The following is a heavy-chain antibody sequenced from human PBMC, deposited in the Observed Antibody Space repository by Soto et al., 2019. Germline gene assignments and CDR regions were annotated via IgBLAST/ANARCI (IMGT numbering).Heavy chain of an antibody. D-gene: IGHD6-13*01. CDR1: GYTFTSYD. CDR2: MNPNSGNT. V-gene: IGHV1-8*01. J-gene: IGHJ6*03. CDR3: ARGPYSSSWYSFDYYMDV. Sequence: ASVKVSCKASGYTFTSYDINWVRQATGQGLEWMGWMNPNSGNTGYAQKFQGRVTMTRNTSISTAYMELSSLRSEDTAVYYCARGPYSSSWYSFDYYMDVWGKGTTVTVSS.